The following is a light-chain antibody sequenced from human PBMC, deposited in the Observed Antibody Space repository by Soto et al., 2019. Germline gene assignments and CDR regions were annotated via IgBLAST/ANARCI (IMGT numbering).Light chain of an antibody. V-gene: IGKV1-5*01. CDR3: QQYNGYLTWT. J-gene: IGKJ1*01. CDR1: QNINKW. CDR2: DAP. Sequence: DIQMTQSPSTLSASVGDRVTITCRASQNINKWLAWYQQKPGKAPKVLIWDAPTLESGVPSRFSGSGSGTEFTLTISSLQPDDFATYYCQQYNGYLTWTFGQGTRVEIK.